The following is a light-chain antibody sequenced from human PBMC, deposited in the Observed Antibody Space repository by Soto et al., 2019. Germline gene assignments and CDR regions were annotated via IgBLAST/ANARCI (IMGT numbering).Light chain of an antibody. Sequence: DIQLTQSPSFLSASVGDRVTITCRASQGISSYLAWYQQKPGKAPKLLIYKASTLKSGVPSRFSGSGSGTEFTLTISSLQPDDFATYYCQHYNSYSEAFGQGTXXDIK. CDR2: KAS. J-gene: IGKJ1*01. CDR3: QHYNSYSEA. V-gene: IGKV1-9*01. CDR1: QGISSY.